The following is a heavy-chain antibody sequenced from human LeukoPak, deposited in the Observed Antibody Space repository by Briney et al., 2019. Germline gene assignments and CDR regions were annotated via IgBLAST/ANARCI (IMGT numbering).Heavy chain of an antibody. V-gene: IGHV3-48*02. CDR3: ARSEWLDY. CDR2: ISSSSSAI. D-gene: IGHD3-3*01. CDR1: GFTFTSYS. Sequence: GGSLRLSCAASGFTFTSYSMNWVGQAPGKGLEWVSYISSSSSAIYYADSVKGRFTISRDNAENSLYLQMNSLRDEDTAVYYCARSEWLDYWGQGTLVTVSS. J-gene: IGHJ4*02.